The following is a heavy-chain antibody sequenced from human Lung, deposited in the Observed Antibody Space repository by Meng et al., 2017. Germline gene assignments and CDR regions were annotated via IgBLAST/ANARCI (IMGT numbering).Heavy chain of an antibody. V-gene: IGHV4-61*08. CDR3: ARGGTVVNLGY. D-gene: IGHD4-23*01. CDR2: VYFSGST. Sequence: VQLHASGPGLVTPSETLSLSCPVSGDSGSSGGYYWSWIRQPPGKGLEWIGYVYFSGSTNYNPSLKSRVTISLDTSKNQFSLKLNSVTAADTAVYYCARGGTVVNLGYWGPGTLVTVSS. J-gene: IGHJ4*02. CDR1: GDSGSSGGYY.